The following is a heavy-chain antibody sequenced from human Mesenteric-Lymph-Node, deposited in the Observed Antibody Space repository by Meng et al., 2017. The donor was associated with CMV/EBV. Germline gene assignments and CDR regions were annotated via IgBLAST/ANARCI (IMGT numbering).Heavy chain of an antibody. J-gene: IGHJ5*02. CDR3: ARVFIVVVPAAKGYNWFDP. V-gene: IGHV4-30-4*08. D-gene: IGHD2-2*01. CDR2: IYSSGST. Sequence: SGDYYWSWIRQPPGKGLEWIGYIYSSGSTYYNPSLKSRVTISVDTSKNQFSLKLSSVTAADTAVYYCARVFIVVVPAAKGYNWFDPWGQGTLVTVSS. CDR1: SGDYY.